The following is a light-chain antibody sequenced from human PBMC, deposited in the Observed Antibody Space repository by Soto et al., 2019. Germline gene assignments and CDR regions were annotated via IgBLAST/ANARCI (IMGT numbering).Light chain of an antibody. V-gene: IGLV2-14*01. CDR1: SSDVGGYDY. CDR2: EVS. CDR3: SSHRSDITVV. Sequence: ALTQPASVSGSPGQSITISCTGTSSDVGGYDYVSWYQHHPGKAPKLLIFEVSNRPSGVSNRFSGSKSGNTASLTISGLQAEDEADYYCSSHRSDITVVFGGGTQLTVL. J-gene: IGLJ2*01.